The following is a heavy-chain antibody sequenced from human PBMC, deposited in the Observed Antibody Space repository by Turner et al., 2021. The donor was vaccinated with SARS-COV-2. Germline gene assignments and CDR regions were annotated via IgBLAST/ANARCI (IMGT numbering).Heavy chain of an antibody. Sequence: EVQLVESGGGLVQPGGSLRLYCAASGFTFSDYWMTWVRQAPGKGLEWVANIRQDGSEKNYVDSVKGRFTISRDNAKNSVFLQMNSLRDEDTALYYCARGTVAAHWGQGTQVTVSS. CDR3: ARGTVAAH. V-gene: IGHV3-7*04. CDR2: IRQDGSEK. D-gene: IGHD6-19*01. J-gene: IGHJ4*02. CDR1: GFTFSDYW.